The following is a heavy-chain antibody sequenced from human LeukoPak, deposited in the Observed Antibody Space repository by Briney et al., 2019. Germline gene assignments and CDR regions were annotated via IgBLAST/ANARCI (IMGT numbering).Heavy chain of an antibody. D-gene: IGHD3-10*01. CDR3: ARAVRSSQYYYYYYYYMDV. V-gene: IGHV4-39*07. J-gene: IGHJ6*03. CDR2: IYYSGST. CDR1: GGSISSSSYY. Sequence: PSETLSLTCTVSGGSISSSSYYWGWIRQPPGKGLEWIGSIYYSGSTYYNPSLKSRVTISVDTSKNQFSLKLSSVTAADTAVYYCARAVRSSQYYYYYYYYMDVWGKGTTVTVSS.